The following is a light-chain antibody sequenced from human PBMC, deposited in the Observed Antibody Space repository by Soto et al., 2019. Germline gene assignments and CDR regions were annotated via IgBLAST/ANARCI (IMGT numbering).Light chain of an antibody. CDR3: QQYDNFPIT. CDR2: DTS. Sequence: DIQMTQSPSSLSAFVGDRVTITCQASQDISNYLNWYQQKPGKAPNLLIYDTSTLETGVPSRFSGSLSGTDFTLTIIDLQPEDIATYCCQQYDNFPITFGGGTKVEI. J-gene: IGKJ4*01. CDR1: QDISNY. V-gene: IGKV1-33*01.